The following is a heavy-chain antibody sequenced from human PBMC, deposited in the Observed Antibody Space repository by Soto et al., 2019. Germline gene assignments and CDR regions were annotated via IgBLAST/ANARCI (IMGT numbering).Heavy chain of an antibody. CDR3: ARILHNDSGYYPYYLDY. V-gene: IGHV4-31*03. J-gene: IGHJ4*02. CDR1: GGTIRSSNYY. D-gene: IGHD3-22*01. Sequence: SETLCLTCTVSGGTIRSSNYYWAWIRQPPGKGLEWIGSVFYNGTTYYNPSLKSRLTISVDTSQSQFSLSLTSVTAADTAVYYCARILHNDSGYYPYYLDYWGQGTLVTVSS. CDR2: VFYNGTT.